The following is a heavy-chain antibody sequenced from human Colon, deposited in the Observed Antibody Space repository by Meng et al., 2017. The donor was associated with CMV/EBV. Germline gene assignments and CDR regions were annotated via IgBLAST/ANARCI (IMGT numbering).Heavy chain of an antibody. CDR1: GFTFSSYD. D-gene: IGHD2-2*01. J-gene: IGHJ5*02. V-gene: IGHV3-13*03. CDR3: LMTPPRIVEVAGAANWLDA. Sequence: GGSLRLSCAACGFTFSSYDMHWVRQATGKGLEWVSAIGTAGDTYYPGSVKGQFTISRENAKNSLYLQMNSLRAGDTGVYYCLMTPPRIVEVAGAANWLDAWGQGTLVTVSS. CDR2: IGTAGDT.